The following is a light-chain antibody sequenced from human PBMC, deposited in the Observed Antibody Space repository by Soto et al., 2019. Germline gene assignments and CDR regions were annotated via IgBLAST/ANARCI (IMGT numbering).Light chain of an antibody. CDR3: HQYGNSPPT. Sequence: EIVLTQSPGTLSLSPGERATLSCRASQSVGFTFITWYQQIPGQAPRLLIYAASSRASGIPDRFSGSGSGTDFTRTINRLEPEDFAVYYCHQYGNSPPTFGGGTKVEIK. CDR2: AAS. V-gene: IGKV3-20*01. J-gene: IGKJ4*01. CDR1: QSVGFTF.